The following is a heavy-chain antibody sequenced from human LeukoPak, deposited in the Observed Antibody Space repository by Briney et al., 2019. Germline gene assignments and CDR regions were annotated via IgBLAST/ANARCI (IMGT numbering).Heavy chain of an antibody. J-gene: IGHJ4*02. CDR1: GFRFNRFW. Sequence: GGSLRLSCAASGFRFNRFWMSWVRQTPGKGLECVANIKQDGSQKEYADSVKGRFAISRDNANNFLDLQMNSLRAEDTGVYYCASVDFDNNAHYHYYLPNWGQGTRVTVSS. D-gene: IGHD2/OR15-2a*01. CDR2: IKQDGSQK. V-gene: IGHV3-7*01. CDR3: ASVDFDNNAHYHYYLPN.